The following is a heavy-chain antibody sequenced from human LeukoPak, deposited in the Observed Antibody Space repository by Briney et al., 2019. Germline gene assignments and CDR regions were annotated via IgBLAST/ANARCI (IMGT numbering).Heavy chain of an antibody. V-gene: IGHV3-11*01. Sequence: GGSLRLSCAASGFTFTDYYMSWIRQPPGKGLEWGSYISRTGTNIYYADSLKGRFTISRDNTKNSLYLQMNSLRAEDTAVYYCARGMKLRNYYYYYYYMDVWGKGTTVTVSS. J-gene: IGHJ6*03. CDR3: ARGMKLRNYYYYYYYMDV. CDR2: ISRTGTNI. CDR1: GFTFTDYY. D-gene: IGHD1-7*01.